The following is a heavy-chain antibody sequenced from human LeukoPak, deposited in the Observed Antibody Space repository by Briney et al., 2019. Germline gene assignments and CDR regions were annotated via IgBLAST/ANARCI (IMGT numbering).Heavy chain of an antibody. J-gene: IGHJ4*02. CDR2: ITGSGGYT. CDR3: AKQSLYDSSGHFHY. Sequence: GRSLRLSCAASGFTFSSYGMHWVRQAPGKGLEWVSTITGSGGYTYYADSVKGRFTISRDNSKNTLFLRMNSLRAEDTAVYFCAKQSLYDSSGHFHYWGQGTLVTVSS. D-gene: IGHD3-22*01. V-gene: IGHV3-23*01. CDR1: GFTFSSYG.